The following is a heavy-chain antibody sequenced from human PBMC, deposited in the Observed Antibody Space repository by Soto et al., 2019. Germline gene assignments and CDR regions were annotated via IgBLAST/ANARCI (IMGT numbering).Heavy chain of an antibody. D-gene: IGHD2-2*01. CDR1: GYTFTSYG. J-gene: IGHJ6*03. CDR3: ARESCSSTSGQYPDYYYYYYMDV. V-gene: IGHV1-18*01. Sequence: ASVKVSCKASGYTFTSYGISWVRQAPGQGLEWMGWISAYNGNTNYAQKLQGRVTMTTDTSTSTAYMELRSLRSDDTAVYYCARESCSSTSGQYPDYYYYYYMDVWGKGTTVTVAS. CDR2: ISAYNGNT.